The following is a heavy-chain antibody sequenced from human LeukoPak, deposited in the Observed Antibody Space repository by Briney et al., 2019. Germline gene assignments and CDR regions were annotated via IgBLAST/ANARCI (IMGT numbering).Heavy chain of an antibody. D-gene: IGHD3-10*01. CDR1: GYTFTSYA. CDR2: IIPIFGTA. V-gene: IGHV1-69*06. Sequence: ASVKVSCKASGYTFTSYAISWVRQAPGQGLEWMGGIIPIFGTANYAQKFQGRVTITADKSTSTAYMELSSLRSEDTAVYYCATGSGSYYQRTFDYWGQGTLVTVSS. J-gene: IGHJ4*02. CDR3: ATGSGSYYQRTFDY.